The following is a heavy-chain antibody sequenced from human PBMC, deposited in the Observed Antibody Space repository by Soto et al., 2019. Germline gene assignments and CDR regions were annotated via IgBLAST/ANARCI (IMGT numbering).Heavy chain of an antibody. J-gene: IGHJ4*02. D-gene: IGHD4-17*01. V-gene: IGHV1-69*12. CDR2: IIPIFGTA. CDR1: GGTFSSYA. Sequence: QVQLVQSGAEVKKPGSSVKVSCKASGGTFSSYAISWVRQAPGQGLEWMGGIIPIFGTANYAQKFQDRVTITADESTSTAYMELSSLRSEDTAVYYCARVHDYGDYTGQGGDYWGQGTLVTVSS. CDR3: ARVHDYGDYTGQGGDY.